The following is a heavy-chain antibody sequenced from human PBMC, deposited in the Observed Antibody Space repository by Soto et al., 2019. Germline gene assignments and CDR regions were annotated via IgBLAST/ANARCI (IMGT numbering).Heavy chain of an antibody. CDR2: MNQDGSQI. CDR1: GFTFSNYW. V-gene: IGHV3-7*01. CDR3: ARDRGPNTPDY. D-gene: IGHD2-2*02. Sequence: EVQVVESGGGLVQPGGSLRLSCAVSGFTFSNYWMTWVRQAPGKGLEGVAYMNQDGSQIYYVDSLRGTFTISRDNAKNTLYLQMNSLRVDDTAVYYCARDRGPNTPDYWGQGTLVTVSS. J-gene: IGHJ4*02.